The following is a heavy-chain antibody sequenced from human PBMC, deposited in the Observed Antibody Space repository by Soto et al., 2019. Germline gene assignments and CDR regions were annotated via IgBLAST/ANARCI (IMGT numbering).Heavy chain of an antibody. CDR3: ARSIVVVTRGTAFDI. CDR2: INHSGST. CDR1: GVSFSGYY. J-gene: IGHJ3*02. D-gene: IGHD2-21*02. V-gene: IGHV4-34*01. Sequence: QVQLQQWGAGLLKPSETLSLTCAVYGVSFSGYYWSWIRQPPGKGLEWIGEINHSGSTNYNPSLKSRVTISVDTSKNQFSLKLSSVTAADTAVYYCARSIVVVTRGTAFDIWGQGTMVTVSS.